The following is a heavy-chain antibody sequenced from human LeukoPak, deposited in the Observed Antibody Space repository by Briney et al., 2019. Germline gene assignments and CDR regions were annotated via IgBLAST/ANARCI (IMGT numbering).Heavy chain of an antibody. CDR3: TNVVRIVATPEYYYDY. CDR2: IYSGGTK. D-gene: IGHD5-12*01. CDR1: GVTVSDNY. J-gene: IGHJ4*02. Sequence: HPGGSLRLSCAASGVTVSDNYMSWVRQAPGKGLEWVSVIYSGGTKYYADFVKGRFTISRDKSKNTLYLQMNSLRADDTAVYYCTNVVRIVATPEYYYDYWGQGTLLTVPS. V-gene: IGHV3-66*01.